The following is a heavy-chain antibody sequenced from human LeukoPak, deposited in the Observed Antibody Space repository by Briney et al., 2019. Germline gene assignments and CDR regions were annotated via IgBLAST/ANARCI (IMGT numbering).Heavy chain of an antibody. CDR2: ISDTVRDT. J-gene: IGHJ4*02. CDR3: AKDNYGGIFAS. D-gene: IGHD4-17*01. Sequence: GGSLRLSCAASGFTFSAYGMSWVRQAPGKGLEWVSHISDTVRDTWYANSVKGRFIISRDNSRDTVYLQMSSLRPEDTALYFCAKDNYGGIFASWGQGTLVTVPS. CDR1: GFTFSAYG. V-gene: IGHV3-23*01.